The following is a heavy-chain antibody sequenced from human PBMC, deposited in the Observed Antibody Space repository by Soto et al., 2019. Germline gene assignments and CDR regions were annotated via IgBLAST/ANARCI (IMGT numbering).Heavy chain of an antibody. CDR1: VYTFTSYG. J-gene: IGHJ5*02. Sequence: ASVKVSCKASVYTFTSYGISWVRQAPGQGLEWMGWISAYNGNTNYAQKLQGRVTMTTDTSTSTAYMELRSLRSDDTAVYYCARDPGYCSGGSCYDWFDPWGQGTLVTVSS. CDR3: ARDPGYCSGGSCYDWFDP. CDR2: ISAYNGNT. V-gene: IGHV1-18*01. D-gene: IGHD2-15*01.